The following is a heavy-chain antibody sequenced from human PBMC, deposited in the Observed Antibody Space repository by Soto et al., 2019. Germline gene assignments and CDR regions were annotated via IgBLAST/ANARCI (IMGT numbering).Heavy chain of an antibody. Sequence: SGGSLRLSCAASGFTFSSYWMHWVRQAPGKGMVWVSRIKGDGSETNYADSVKGRFSNSRDNAKNTLYLQLNSLRAEDTAVYYCLRGNIGYGNFDYWGQGTRVTVSS. CDR1: GFTFSSYW. CDR2: IKGDGSET. V-gene: IGHV3-74*01. D-gene: IGHD5-12*01. J-gene: IGHJ4*02. CDR3: LRGNIGYGNFDY.